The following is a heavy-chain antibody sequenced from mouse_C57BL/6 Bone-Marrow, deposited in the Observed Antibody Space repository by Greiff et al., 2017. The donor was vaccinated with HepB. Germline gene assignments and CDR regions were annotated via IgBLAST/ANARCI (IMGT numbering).Heavy chain of an antibody. J-gene: IGHJ1*03. CDR1: GYTFTDYY. CDR3: ARGPGRWYFDV. V-gene: IGHV1-76*01. D-gene: IGHD3-3*01. CDR2: IYPGSGNT. Sequence: QVQLQQSGAELVRPGASVKLSCKASGYTFTDYYINWVKQRPGQGLEWIARIYPGSGNTYYNEKFKGKATLTAEKSSSTAYMQLSSLTSEDSAVYFCARGPGRWYFDVWGTGTTVTVSS.